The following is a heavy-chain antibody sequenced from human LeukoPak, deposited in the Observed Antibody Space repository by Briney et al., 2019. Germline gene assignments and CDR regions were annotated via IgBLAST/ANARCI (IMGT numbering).Heavy chain of an antibody. CDR1: GFTFSNYA. D-gene: IGHD6-13*01. J-gene: IGHJ3*02. Sequence: PGGSLRLSCAASGFTFSNYAMSWVRQGPEKGLEWVSSISESGDTTDHADSVKGRFTISRDNSKNTLYLQMNSLRAEDTAVYYCASLCDSSSWYDAFDIWGQGTMVTVSS. V-gene: IGHV3-23*01. CDR2: ISESGDTT. CDR3: ASLCDSSSWYDAFDI.